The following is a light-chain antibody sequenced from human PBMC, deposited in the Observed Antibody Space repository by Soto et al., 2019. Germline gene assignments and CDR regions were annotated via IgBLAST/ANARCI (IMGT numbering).Light chain of an antibody. Sequence: DIQMTQSPSSLSASVGDRVTITCRASQSISTYLNWYQQKPGKAPNLLIYDASSLQSGVPSRFSGSGSGTDFTLTISILQPEDFATYYCQQSHSTRYTFGQGTKLEIK. J-gene: IGKJ2*01. CDR1: QSISTY. V-gene: IGKV1-39*01. CDR2: DAS. CDR3: QQSHSTRYT.